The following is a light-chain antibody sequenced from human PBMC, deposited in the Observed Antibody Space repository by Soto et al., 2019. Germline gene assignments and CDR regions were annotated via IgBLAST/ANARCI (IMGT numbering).Light chain of an antibody. J-gene: IGLJ1*01. CDR1: RSDIGSYNY. V-gene: IGLV2-14*01. CDR3: NSYTGSSTSYV. CDR2: GVS. Sequence: QSALTQPASVSGSPGQSITISCSGTRSDIGSYNYVAWYQQFPGKTPKILIYGVSNRPSGVSSRFSGSKSGNTASLTISVLQAEDEADYYCNSYTGSSTSYVFGSGTKLTVL.